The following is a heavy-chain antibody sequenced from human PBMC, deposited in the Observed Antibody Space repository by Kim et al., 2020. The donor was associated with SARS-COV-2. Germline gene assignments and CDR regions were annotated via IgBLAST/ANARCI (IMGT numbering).Heavy chain of an antibody. Sequence: SETLSLTCTVSGGSISSYYWSWIRQPPGKGLEWIGYIYYSGSTNYNPSLKSRVTISVDTSKNQFPLKLSSVTAADTAVYYFSSDAPLVAAGYYGMDVWG. CDR2: IYYSGST. V-gene: IGHV4-59*01. CDR1: GGSISSYY. D-gene: IGHD6-13*01. J-gene: IGHJ6*02. CDR3: SSDAPLVAAGYYGMDV.